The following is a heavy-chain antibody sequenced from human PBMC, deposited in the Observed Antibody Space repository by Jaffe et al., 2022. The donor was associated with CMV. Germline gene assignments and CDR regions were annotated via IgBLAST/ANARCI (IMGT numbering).Heavy chain of an antibody. CDR2: INPSGGST. CDR3: ARVRSVDTAMAYYYYGMDV. Sequence: QVQLVQSGAEVKKPGASVKVSCKASGYTFTSYYMHWVRQAPGQGLEWMGIINPSGGSTSYAQKFQGRVTMTRDTSTSTVYMELSSLRSEDTAVYYCARVRSVDTAMAYYYYGMDVWGQGTTVTVSS. V-gene: IGHV1-46*01. CDR1: GYTFTSYY. D-gene: IGHD5-18*01. J-gene: IGHJ6*02.